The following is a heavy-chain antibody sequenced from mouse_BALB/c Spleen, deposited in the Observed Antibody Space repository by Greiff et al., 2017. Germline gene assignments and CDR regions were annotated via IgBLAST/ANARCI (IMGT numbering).Heavy chain of an antibody. CDR2: ISSGGSYT. CDR1: GFTFSSYA. V-gene: IGHV5-9-4*01. J-gene: IGHJ4*01. D-gene: IGHD1-1*01. CDR3: ARHYYGSSPYAMDY. Sequence: DVKLVESGGGLVKPGGSLKLSCAASGFTFSSYAMSWVRQSPEKRLEWVAEISSGGSYTYYPDTVTGRFTISRDNAKNTLYLQMSSLKSEDTAMYYCARHYYGSSPYAMDYGGQGTSVTVSS.